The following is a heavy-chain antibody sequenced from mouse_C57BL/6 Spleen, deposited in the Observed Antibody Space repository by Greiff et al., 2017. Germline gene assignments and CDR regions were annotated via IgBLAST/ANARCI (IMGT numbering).Heavy chain of an antibody. J-gene: IGHJ4*01. D-gene: IGHD2-10*02. CDR1: GFTFSDYG. Sequence: EVQGVESGGGLVKPGGSLKLSCAASGFTFSDYGMHWVRQAPEKGLEWVAYISSGSSTNYYADTVKGRFTISRDNAKNTLFLQMTSLRSEDTAMYYCATYGNYVYYYAMDYWGQGTSVTVSS. V-gene: IGHV5-17*01. CDR2: ISSGSSTN. CDR3: ATYGNYVYYYAMDY.